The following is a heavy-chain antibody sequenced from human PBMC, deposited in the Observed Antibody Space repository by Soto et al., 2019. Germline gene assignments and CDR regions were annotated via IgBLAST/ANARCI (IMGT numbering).Heavy chain of an antibody. Sequence: GGSLRLSCAASGFSFSKAWMSWVRLTPGKGLEWVGRIKNKTDGGITDYPAPVRDRFTISRDDSRSTLYLQMNSLRAEDTAVYYCAKDRELELRYYDYGMDVWGQGTTVTVSS. D-gene: IGHD1-7*01. V-gene: IGHV3-15*01. CDR3: AKDRELELRYYDYGMDV. J-gene: IGHJ6*02. CDR2: IKNKTDGGIT. CDR1: GFSFSKAW.